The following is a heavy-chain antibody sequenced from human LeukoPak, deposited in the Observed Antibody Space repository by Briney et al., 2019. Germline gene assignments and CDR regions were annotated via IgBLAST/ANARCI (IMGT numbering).Heavy chain of an antibody. V-gene: IGHV3-23*01. D-gene: IGHD4-17*01. CDR3: TKGAHGDYDY. CDR1: GFTFHNYV. Sequence: GGSLRLSCAASGFTFHNYVMTWVRQAPGKGLEWVSTIGTIGNTYYADSVKGRFTISKDNSKNTLYLQMHSLRAEDTALYYRTKGAHGDYDYWGQGTLVTVSS. CDR2: IGTIGNT. J-gene: IGHJ4*02.